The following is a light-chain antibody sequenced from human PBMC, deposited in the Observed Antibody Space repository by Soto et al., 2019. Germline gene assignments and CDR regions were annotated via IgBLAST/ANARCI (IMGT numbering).Light chain of an antibody. V-gene: IGKV1-5*01. CDR3: QQYNSYPWT. CDR2: DAS. CDR1: QSISSW. Sequence: DIQMTQSPSTLSTSVGDSVTITCRASQSISSWLAWYQQKPGKAPKLLIYDASSLESGVPSRFSGSGSGTEFTLTIISLQPDDFATYYRQQYNSYPWTFGQGTKV. J-gene: IGKJ1*01.